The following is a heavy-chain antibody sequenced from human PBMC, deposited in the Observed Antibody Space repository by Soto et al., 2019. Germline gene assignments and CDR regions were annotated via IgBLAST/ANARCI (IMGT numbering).Heavy chain of an antibody. CDR2: IYQSGSA. V-gene: IGHV4-30-2*01. J-gene: IGHJ6*02. CDR3: ARDSDTEAGFGMDV. CDR1: GGSITSDGYS. D-gene: IGHD5-18*01. Sequence: PSETLSLTCTVSGGSITSDGYSWSWVRQPPGKGLEWISYIYQSGSAYYNPSLKGRVPPSVDKSKNQFSLTLNSLTAAATAVYYCARDSDTEAGFGMDVWGQGTTVTVSS.